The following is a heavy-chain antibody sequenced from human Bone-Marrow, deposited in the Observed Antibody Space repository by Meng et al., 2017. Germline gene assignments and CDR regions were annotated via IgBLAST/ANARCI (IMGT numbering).Heavy chain of an antibody. V-gene: IGHV3-21*01. CDR1: GFTFSSYS. D-gene: IGHD2-15*01. Sequence: GESLKISCAASGFTFSSYSMNWVRQAPGKGLEWVSSISSSSSYIYYADSVKGRFTISRDNAKNSLYLKMNSLRAEDTAVYYCARNSGGSCYYPCPYYYYGMDVWGQGTTVTVSS. CDR2: ISSSSSYI. CDR3: ARNSGGSCYYPCPYYYYGMDV. J-gene: IGHJ6*02.